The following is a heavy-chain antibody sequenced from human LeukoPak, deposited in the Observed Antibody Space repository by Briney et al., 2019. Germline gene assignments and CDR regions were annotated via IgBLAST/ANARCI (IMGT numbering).Heavy chain of an antibody. CDR2: IDRDGFPT. D-gene: IGHD3-3*01. J-gene: IGHJ4*02. CDR1: GCIFRDYW. Sequence: GGSLRLSCAASGCIFRDYWMLWVRQVPGKGLNWVSRIDRDGFPTFYADSVKGRFTVSRNNDRNTLYLQMNNLRDEDSAVYYCAASRWSGALDFWGKGSLVTVSS. CDR3: AASRWSGALDF. V-gene: IGHV3-74*01.